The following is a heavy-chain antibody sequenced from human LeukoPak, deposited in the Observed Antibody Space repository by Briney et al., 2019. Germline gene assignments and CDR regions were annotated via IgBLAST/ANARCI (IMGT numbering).Heavy chain of an antibody. CDR3: APRPRFDY. Sequence: GGTLRLSCAASGFTFSIYSMDWVRQAPGKGLEWVSAISGSGGSTYYADSVKGRFTISRDNSKNTLYLQMNSLRAEDTAVYYCAPRPRFDYWGQGTLVTVSS. J-gene: IGHJ4*02. CDR2: ISGSGGST. CDR1: GFTFSIYS. V-gene: IGHV3-23*01.